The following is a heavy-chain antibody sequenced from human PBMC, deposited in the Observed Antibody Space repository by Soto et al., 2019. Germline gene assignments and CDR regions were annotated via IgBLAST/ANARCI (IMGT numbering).Heavy chain of an antibody. J-gene: IGHJ4*02. CDR2: INHSGST. CDR3: ARGVWGGENY. D-gene: IGHD3-10*01. CDR1: GGSFSGYY. Sequence: QVQLQQWGAGLLKPSETLSLTCAVYGGSFSGYYWSWIRQPPGKGLEWIGEINHSGSTNYNPSLKMRVTLSVDTAKNQFALQLSSATAADTAVYYCARGVWGGENYWGQGTLVTVSS. V-gene: IGHV4-34*01.